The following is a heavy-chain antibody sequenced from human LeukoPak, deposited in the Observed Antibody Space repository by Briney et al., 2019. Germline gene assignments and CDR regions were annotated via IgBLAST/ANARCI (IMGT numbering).Heavy chain of an antibody. CDR3: ARDRMGLSAVAGTNYYYYYMDV. D-gene: IGHD6-19*01. Sequence: SETLSLTCTVSGGSISSGSYYWSWIRQPAGKGLEWIGRIYTSGSTNYNPSLKSRVTISVDTSKNQFSLKLSSVTAADTAVYYCARDRMGLSAVAGTNYYYYYMDVWGKGTTVTVSS. J-gene: IGHJ6*03. V-gene: IGHV4-61*02. CDR1: GGSISSGSYY. CDR2: IYTSGST.